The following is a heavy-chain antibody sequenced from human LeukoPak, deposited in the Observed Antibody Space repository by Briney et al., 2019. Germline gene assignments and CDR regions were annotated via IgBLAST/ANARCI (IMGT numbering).Heavy chain of an antibody. CDR3: ATRVGGSWETYNWFDP. D-gene: IGHD2-15*01. CDR1: GGSISSNIYF. CDR2: IYFSGAT. Sequence: PSETLSLTCTVSGGSISSNIYFWGWIRQTPQKGLEWISNIYFSGATYYNPSLKSRVTISVDTSKNQFSLKLSSVTAAGTAVYYCATRVGGSWETYNWFDPWGQGTLVTVSS. J-gene: IGHJ5*02. V-gene: IGHV4-39*01.